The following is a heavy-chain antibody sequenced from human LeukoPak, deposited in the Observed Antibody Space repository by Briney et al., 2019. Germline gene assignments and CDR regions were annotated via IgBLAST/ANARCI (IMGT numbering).Heavy chain of an antibody. V-gene: IGHV3-7*05. Sequence: PGGSLRLSCAASGFTFSSYWMSCVREAPGKGLEWVANIKEDGSEKYYVDSVKGRFTVFRDNAKKSLYLKMNSLSDEDTAVSSCATPMRFEYWGQGTLVTVSS. CDR3: ATPMRFEY. CDR1: GFTFSSYW. J-gene: IGHJ4*02. CDR2: IKEDGSEK.